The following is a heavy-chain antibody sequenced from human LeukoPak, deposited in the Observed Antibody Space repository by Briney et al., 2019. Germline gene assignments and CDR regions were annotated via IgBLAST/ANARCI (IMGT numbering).Heavy chain of an antibody. CDR3: VRSGYYTHQYYYIDV. Sequence: GGSLRFCCAASGFTFSSYAMSWVRQAPGKGLEWVSGIGGSGGSTYYADSVKGRFTISRDNSKNTLYLQMNSLRAEDTAIYYCVRSGYYTHQYYYIDVWGKGNTVTVSS. CDR2: IGGSGGST. J-gene: IGHJ6*03. V-gene: IGHV3-23*01. CDR1: GFTFSSYA. D-gene: IGHD3-3*01.